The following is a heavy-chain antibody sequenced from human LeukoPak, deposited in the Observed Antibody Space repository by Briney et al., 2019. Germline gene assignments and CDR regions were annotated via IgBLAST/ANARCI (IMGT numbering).Heavy chain of an antibody. D-gene: IGHD3-3*01. CDR2: IIPIFGTA. V-gene: IGHV1-69*05. Sequence: ASVKVSCKASGYIFTQYGISWVRQAPGQGLEWMGRIIPIFGTANYAQKFQGRVTITTDESTSTAYMELSSLRSEDTAVYYCARTAPRFLEWLDLNPFDIWGQGTMVTVSS. CDR3: ARTAPRFLEWLDLNPFDI. CDR1: GYIFTQYG. J-gene: IGHJ3*02.